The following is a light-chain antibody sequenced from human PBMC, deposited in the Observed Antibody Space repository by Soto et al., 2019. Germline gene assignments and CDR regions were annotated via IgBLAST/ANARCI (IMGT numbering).Light chain of an antibody. CDR1: QGISSY. Sequence: DIQLTQSPSFLSASVGDRVTITYRASQGISSYLAWYQQKPGKAPKLLIYAASTLQSGVPSKFSGSGSGTEFTLRIGSLEAEDFATDCCQQLDSYPLTVGGGTKVEIK. V-gene: IGKV1-9*01. J-gene: IGKJ4*01. CDR2: AAS. CDR3: QQLDSYPLT.